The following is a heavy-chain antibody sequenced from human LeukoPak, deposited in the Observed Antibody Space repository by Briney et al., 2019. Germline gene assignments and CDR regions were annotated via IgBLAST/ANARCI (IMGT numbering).Heavy chain of an antibody. CDR2: IRSKAYGETA. J-gene: IGHJ4*02. D-gene: IGHD1-1*01. CDR3: TRDRGAYNLYDY. V-gene: IGHV3-49*03. CDR1: GFTFGDYA. Sequence: PGGPLRLSCTASGFTFGDYATSWIRQAPGKGLEWVGFIRSKAYGETADYAASVKGRFTISRDDSKAIAYLQMNSLKTEDTAVYHCTRDRGAYNLYDYWGQGTLVTVSS.